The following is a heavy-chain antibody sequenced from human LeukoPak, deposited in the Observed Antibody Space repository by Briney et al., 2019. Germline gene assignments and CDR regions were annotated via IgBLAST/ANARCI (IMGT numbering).Heavy chain of an antibody. Sequence: ASVKVSCTASGGTFSSYAISWVRQAPGQGLEWMGGIIPISGTANYAQKFQGRVTITTDESTSTAYMELSSLRSEDTALYYCATYDLREGFVSYFDYWGKETRVTVSS. CDR2: IIPISGTA. CDR1: GGTFSSYA. CDR3: ATYDLREGFVSYFDY. J-gene: IGHJ4*02. V-gene: IGHV1-69*05. D-gene: IGHD3-22*01.